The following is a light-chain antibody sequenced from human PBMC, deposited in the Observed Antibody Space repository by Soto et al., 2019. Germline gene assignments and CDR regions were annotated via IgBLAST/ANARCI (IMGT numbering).Light chain of an antibody. CDR2: GAS. J-gene: IGKJ1*01. CDR1: QSVSTN. CDR3: QQYNKWPRT. Sequence: EIVMTQSPDTLSVSPGQSATLSCRASQSVSTNLAWYQHKPGQAPRLLISGASTRATGLPARFSGSGSGTDFTLTISSLQSEDFAVYYCQQYNKWPRTFGQGTKVDIK. V-gene: IGKV3-15*01.